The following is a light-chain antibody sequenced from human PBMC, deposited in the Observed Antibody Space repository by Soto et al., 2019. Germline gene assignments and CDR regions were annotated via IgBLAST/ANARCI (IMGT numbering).Light chain of an antibody. Sequence: QPVLTQSSSASASLGSSVKLTCNLSSGHSGYIIAWHQQQPGKAPQSLMKLEGSGSYNKGSGVPDRFSGSSSGADRYLTISNLQFEDEADYYCETWDTNTRVFGGGTKVTVL. CDR2: LEGSGSY. CDR3: ETWDTNTRV. V-gene: IGLV4-60*02. CDR1: SGHSGYI. J-gene: IGLJ3*02.